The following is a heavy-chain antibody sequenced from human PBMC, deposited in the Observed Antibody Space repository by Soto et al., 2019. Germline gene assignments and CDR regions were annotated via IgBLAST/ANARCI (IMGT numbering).Heavy chain of an antibody. J-gene: IGHJ6*02. V-gene: IGHV1-18*01. Sequence: QVQLVQSGNEVKKPGASVNVSCKASGYGFTRYGISWVRQAPGQGLEWMGWISGYNGKTKYAQKLQGRVSMTTDTSTSTAYMELRSLGSDDTAVYYCAREGDRPYYYYGMDVWGQGTTVTVSS. CDR2: ISGYNGKT. CDR3: AREGDRPYYYYGMDV. D-gene: IGHD3-16*01. CDR1: GYGFTRYG.